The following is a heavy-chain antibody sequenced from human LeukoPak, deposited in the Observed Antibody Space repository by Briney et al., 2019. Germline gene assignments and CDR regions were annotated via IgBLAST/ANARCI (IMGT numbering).Heavy chain of an antibody. D-gene: IGHD3-22*01. CDR3: AKERGRYDSSGSRYYDY. CDR1: GFTFSRYE. V-gene: IGHV3-48*03. CDR2: ISSSGSTI. J-gene: IGHJ4*02. Sequence: PGGSLRLSCAASGFTFSRYEMNWVRQAPGKGLEWVSYISSSGSTIYYADSVKGRFTISRDNSKNTLYLQMNSLRAEDTAVYYCAKERGRYDSSGSRYYDYWGQGTLVTVSS.